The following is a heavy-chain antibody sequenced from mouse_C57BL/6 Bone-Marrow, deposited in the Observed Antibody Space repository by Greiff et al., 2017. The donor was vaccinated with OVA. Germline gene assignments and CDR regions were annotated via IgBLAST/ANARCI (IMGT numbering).Heavy chain of an antibody. V-gene: IGHV5-4*03. D-gene: IGHD1-1*01. CDR3: ARGGYYYGSSYDYAMED. J-gene: IGHJ4*01. CDR2: ISDGGSYT. CDR1: GFTFSSYA. Sequence: EVKLMESGGGLVKPGGSLKLSCAASGFTFSSYAMSWVRQTPEKRLEWVATISDGGSYTYYPDNVKGRFTISRDNAKNNLYLQMGHLKSEDTAMYYCARGGYYYGSSYDYAMEDWGQGTSVTVSS.